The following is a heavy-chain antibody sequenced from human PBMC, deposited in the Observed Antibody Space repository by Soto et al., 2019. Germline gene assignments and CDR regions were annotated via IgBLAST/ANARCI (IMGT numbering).Heavy chain of an antibody. CDR3: ASPGGYSGYDPGNAAFDI. CDR2: MNPNSGNT. D-gene: IGHD5-12*01. V-gene: IGHV1-8*01. J-gene: IGHJ3*02. Sequence: ASVKVSCKASGYTFTSYDINWVRQATGQGLEWMGWMNPNSGNTGYAQKFQGRVTMTRNTSISTAYMELSSLRSEDTAVYYCASPGGYSGYDPGNAAFDIWGQGTMVTVSS. CDR1: GYTFTSYD.